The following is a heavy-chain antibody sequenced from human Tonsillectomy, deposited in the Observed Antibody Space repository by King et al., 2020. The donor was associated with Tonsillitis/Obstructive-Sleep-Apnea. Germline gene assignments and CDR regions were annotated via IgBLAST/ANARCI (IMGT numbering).Heavy chain of an antibody. CDR3: AKERGGTDQLGLYFDY. Sequence: VQLVESGGGVVQPGRSLRLSCAASGFIFSSYAMHWVRQAPGKGLEWVAVISHDGSNKYYADSVKGRFTISRDNSKNTLYLQMNSLRPEDTAIYYCAKERGGTDQLGLYFDYWGQGTLVTVSS. V-gene: IGHV3-30*04. CDR2: ISHDGSNK. J-gene: IGHJ4*02. D-gene: IGHD2-2*01. CDR1: GFIFSSYA.